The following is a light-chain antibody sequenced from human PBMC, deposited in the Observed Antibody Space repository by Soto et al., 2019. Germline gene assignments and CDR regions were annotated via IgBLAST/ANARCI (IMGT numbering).Light chain of an antibody. CDR2: GAS. Sequence: EIVMTQSPATLSVSPGERATLSCRASQSVSSNLAWYQQKPGQAPRLLIYGASTRATGITTRFSGSGSGTEFTITISSLQSEDFAVYYCQQYNNWPPITFGQGTRLEIK. J-gene: IGKJ5*01. CDR3: QQYNNWPPIT. V-gene: IGKV3-15*01. CDR1: QSVSSN.